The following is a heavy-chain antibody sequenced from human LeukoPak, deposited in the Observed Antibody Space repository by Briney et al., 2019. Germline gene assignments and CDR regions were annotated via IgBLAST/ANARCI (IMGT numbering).Heavy chain of an antibody. CDR1: GFTFSSYA. D-gene: IGHD4-17*01. Sequence: GGSLRLSCAASGFTFSSYAMSWVRQAPGKGLEWVSAISGSGGSTYYADSVKGRFTISRDNSKNTLYLQMNSLRAEDAAVYYCAKDSTYGDYPDYWGQGTLVTVSS. J-gene: IGHJ4*02. V-gene: IGHV3-23*01. CDR2: ISGSGGST. CDR3: AKDSTYGDYPDY.